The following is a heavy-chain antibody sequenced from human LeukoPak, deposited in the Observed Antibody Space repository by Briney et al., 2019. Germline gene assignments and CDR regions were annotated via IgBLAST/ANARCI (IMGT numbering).Heavy chain of an antibody. CDR2: IYYSGST. Sequence: NPSETLSLTCTVSGGSISSGDYYWSWIRQPPGKGLEWIGYIYYSGSTYYNPSLKSRVTISVDTSKNQFSLKLSSVTAADTAVYYCARDRDSSGSTNGMDVWGQGTTVTVSS. CDR3: ARDRDSSGSTNGMDV. J-gene: IGHJ6*02. CDR1: GGSISSGDYY. D-gene: IGHD3-22*01. V-gene: IGHV4-30-4*01.